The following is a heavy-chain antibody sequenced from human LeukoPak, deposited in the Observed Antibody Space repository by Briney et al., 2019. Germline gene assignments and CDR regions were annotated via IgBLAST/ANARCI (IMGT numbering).Heavy chain of an antibody. CDR2: IHSSGSAI. J-gene: IGHJ4*02. CDR1: GFTFSRYE. CDR3: ARDGGEWELDY. Sequence: GGSLRLSCAASGFTFSRYEMIWVRQAPGKGLEWISYIHSSGSAIYYADSVKGRFTISRDNAKNSLSLQMNSLRAEDTAVYYCARDGGEWELDYWGQGTLVTVSS. V-gene: IGHV3-48*03. D-gene: IGHD1-26*01.